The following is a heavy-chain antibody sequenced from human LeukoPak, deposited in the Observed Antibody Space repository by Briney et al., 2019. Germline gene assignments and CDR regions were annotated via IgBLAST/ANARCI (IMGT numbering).Heavy chain of an antibody. CDR2: INHSGST. J-gene: IGHJ4*02. CDR3: ARGRKWEPANEYYFDY. CDR1: GGSFSGYY. Sequence: SETLSLTCAVYGGSFSGYYWSWIRQPPGKGLEWIGEINHSGSTNYNPSLKSRVTISVDTSKNQFSLKLSSVTAADTAAYYCARGRKWEPANEYYFDYWGQGTLVTVSS. D-gene: IGHD1-26*01. V-gene: IGHV4-34*01.